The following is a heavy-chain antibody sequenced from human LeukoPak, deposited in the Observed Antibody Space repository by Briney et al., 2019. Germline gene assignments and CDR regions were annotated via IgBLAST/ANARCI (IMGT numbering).Heavy chain of an antibody. CDR1: GGSISSGGYY. J-gene: IGHJ1*01. CDR2: IYHSGST. D-gene: IGHD1-1*01. Sequence: SQTLSLTCTVSGGSISSGGYYWSWIRQPPGKGLEWIGYIYHSGSTYYNPSLKSRVTISVDRSKNQFSLKLSSVTAADTAVYYCAREEEGHLEYFQHWGQGTLVTVSS. V-gene: IGHV4-30-2*01. CDR3: AREEEGHLEYFQH.